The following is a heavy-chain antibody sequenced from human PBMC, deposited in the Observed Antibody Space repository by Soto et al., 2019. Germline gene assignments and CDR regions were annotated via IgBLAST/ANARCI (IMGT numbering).Heavy chain of an antibody. V-gene: IGHV1-18*04. J-gene: IGHJ4*02. Sequence: QVQLVQSGAEVKKPGASVKVSCKASGYTFTSYGISWVRQAPGQGLEWMGWISAYNGNTTYARKLQGRVTMTTDTSTGTAYIELRRLRYYDTAEDYFARDSQNDYMRASSHWGQGTLVTVSS. CDR2: ISAYNGNT. CDR3: ARDSQNDYMRASSH. D-gene: IGHD5-12*01. CDR1: GYTFTSYG.